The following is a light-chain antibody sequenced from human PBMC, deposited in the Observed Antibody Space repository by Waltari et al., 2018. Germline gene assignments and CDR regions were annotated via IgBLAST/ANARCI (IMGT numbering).Light chain of an antibody. J-gene: IGKJ1*01. CDR3: QHYVRLPAT. CDR2: GAS. Sequence: EIVLTQSPGSLSSSPGERVTLSCRASQSVRRALAWYQQKPGQAPRRLMFGASNRGTGVPARFSGSGSGTDFSLTISRLEPEDFAVDYCQHYVRLPATFGRGTKVEIK. CDR1: QSVRRA. V-gene: IGKV3-20*01.